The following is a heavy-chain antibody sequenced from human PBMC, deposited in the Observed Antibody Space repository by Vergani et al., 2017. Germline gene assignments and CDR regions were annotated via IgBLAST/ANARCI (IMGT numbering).Heavy chain of an antibody. CDR2: NNTNSGGT. Sequence: QVQPVQSGAEVKKPGASVKVSCKAPGDTFTGYYMHWVRQAPGQGLEWVGWNNTNSGGTNYAQKFQGMVTMTRDTSSSTAYMELCRPRSDDTAVYYCARPPIAAAGDKWFDRWGQGTLVAVSS. CDR3: ARPPIAAAGDKWFDR. V-gene: IGHV1-2*02. J-gene: IGHJ5*02. CDR1: GDTFTGYY. D-gene: IGHD6-13*01.